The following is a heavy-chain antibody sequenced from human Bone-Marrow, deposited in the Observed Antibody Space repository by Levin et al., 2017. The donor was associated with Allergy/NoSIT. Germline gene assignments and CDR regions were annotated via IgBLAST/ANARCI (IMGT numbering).Heavy chain of an antibody. V-gene: IGHV3-74*01. J-gene: IGHJ4*02. Sequence: GGSLRLSCAASGFTFSSYWMHWVRQAPGKGLVWVSRISSDGSSTTNSDGSSTSYADSVKGRFTISRDNAKNTVYLQMNSLRAEDTAIYYCARGAAGSGSYDYWGQGTLVTVSS. D-gene: IGHD3-10*01. CDR3: ARGAAGSGSYDY. CDR2: ISSDGSSTTNSDGSST. CDR1: GFTFSSYW.